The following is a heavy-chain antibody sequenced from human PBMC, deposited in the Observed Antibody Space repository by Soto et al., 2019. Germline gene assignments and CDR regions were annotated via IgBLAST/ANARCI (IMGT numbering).Heavy chain of an antibody. CDR1: GYTFTSYD. D-gene: IGHD3-10*01. J-gene: IGHJ6*03. CDR2: MNPNSGNT. Sequence: QVQLVQSGAEVKKPGASVKVSCKASGYTFTSYDINWVRQATGQGLEWMGWMNPNSGNTGYAQKFQGRVTMTRNTSISTAYMELSSLRSEDTAVYYCARRYYYGSGSYYRLPNYYYYMDVWGKGTTVTVSS. CDR3: ARRYYYGSGSYYRLPNYYYYMDV. V-gene: IGHV1-8*01.